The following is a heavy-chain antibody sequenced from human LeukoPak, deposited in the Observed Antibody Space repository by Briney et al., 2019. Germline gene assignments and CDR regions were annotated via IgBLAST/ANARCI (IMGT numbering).Heavy chain of an antibody. Sequence: GGSLRLSCAVSGFSVSSSYLAWVRQTPEKGLEWISVIYGGGSTYSADSVEGRFTISRDNSKNTVFLQMNSLRAEDTAVYYCAKESPIGVAGVWGQGTLVTVSS. D-gene: IGHD6-19*01. J-gene: IGHJ4*02. CDR2: IYGGGST. CDR1: GFSVSSSY. CDR3: AKESPIGVAGV. V-gene: IGHV3-53*01.